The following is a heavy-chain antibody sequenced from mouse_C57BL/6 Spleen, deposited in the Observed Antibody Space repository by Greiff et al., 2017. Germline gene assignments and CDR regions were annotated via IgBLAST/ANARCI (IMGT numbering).Heavy chain of an antibody. V-gene: IGHV1-82*01. J-gene: IGHJ3*01. CDR2: IYPGDGDT. D-gene: IGHD2-4*01. CDR3: ARWDYGIAY. CDR1: GYAFSSSW. Sequence: VQLQQSGPELVKPGASVKISCKASGYAFSSSWMNWVKPRPGKGLEWIGRIYPGDGDTTYNGKFKGKATLTADKSSSTAYMQLSSLTSEDSAVYFCARWDYGIAYWGQGTLVTVSA.